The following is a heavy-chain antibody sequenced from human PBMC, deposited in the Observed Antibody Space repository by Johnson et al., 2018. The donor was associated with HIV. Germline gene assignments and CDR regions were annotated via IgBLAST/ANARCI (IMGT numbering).Heavy chain of an antibody. D-gene: IGHD2-21*01. J-gene: IGHJ3*01. CDR2: ISSSGRTI. Sequence: QMLLVESGGGLVRPGGSLRLSCAASGFTFSDYYMTWIRQAPGKGLECVSYISSSGRTIYYADSVKGRFTIYRDNSKNTLYLQMNSLRVEDTAVYYCAKVDCGGDTCAGYDPFDLWGQGTLVTVSS. V-gene: IGHV3-11*04. CDR3: AKVDCGGDTCAGYDPFDL. CDR1: GFTFSDYY.